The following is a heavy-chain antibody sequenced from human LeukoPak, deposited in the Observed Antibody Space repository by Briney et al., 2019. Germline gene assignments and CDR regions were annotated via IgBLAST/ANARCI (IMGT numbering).Heavy chain of an antibody. CDR1: GGSISSSNYY. J-gene: IGHJ5*02. Sequence: KPSETLSLTCTVSGGSISSSNYYWGWIRQPPGKGLEWIANIYYSGSTFNNPSLKSRVTISIDTSKNQFSLKLSSVTAADTAVYYCARHVILTGYSSGWFPVNWFDPWGQGTPVTVSS. CDR3: ARHVILTGYSSGWFPVNWFDP. D-gene: IGHD6-19*01. V-gene: IGHV4-39*01. CDR2: IYYSGST.